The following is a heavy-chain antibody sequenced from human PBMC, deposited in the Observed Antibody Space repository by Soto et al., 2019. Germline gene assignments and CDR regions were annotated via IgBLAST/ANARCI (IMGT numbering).Heavy chain of an antibody. CDR3: ARGASGSPLHFDN. Sequence: RQTPGKGLVWVSRINNDGRSTTYADSVKGRITISRDNAKNTLYLQMNSLRAEDTAVYYCARGASGSPLHFDNWGQGTLVTVSP. CDR2: INNDGRST. J-gene: IGHJ4*02. V-gene: IGHV3-74*01. D-gene: IGHD1-26*01.